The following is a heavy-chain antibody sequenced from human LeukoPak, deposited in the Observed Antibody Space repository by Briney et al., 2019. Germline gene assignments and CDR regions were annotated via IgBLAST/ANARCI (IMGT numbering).Heavy chain of an antibody. CDR1: GGTFSSYA. Sequence: SVKVSCKASGGTFSSYAISWVRQAPGQGLEWMGGIIPIFGTANYAQKFQGRVTITADESTSTAYMELSSLRSEDTAVYYCAREGTTYDFWSGDAFDIWGQGTMVTVSS. CDR2: IIPIFGTA. V-gene: IGHV1-69*13. D-gene: IGHD3-3*01. J-gene: IGHJ3*02. CDR3: AREGTTYDFWSGDAFDI.